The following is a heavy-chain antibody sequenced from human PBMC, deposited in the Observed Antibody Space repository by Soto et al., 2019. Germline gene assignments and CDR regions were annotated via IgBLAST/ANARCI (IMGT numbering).Heavy chain of an antibody. D-gene: IGHD5-12*01. V-gene: IGHV1-69*02. Sequence: SVKVSCKASGGTFSSYTISWVRQAPGQGLEWMGRIIPILGIANYAQKFQGRVTITADKSTSTAYMELSSLRSEDTAVYYCARGHSGYNDAFDIWGQGTMVTVSS. CDR2: IIPILGIA. CDR1: GGTFSSYT. J-gene: IGHJ3*02. CDR3: ARGHSGYNDAFDI.